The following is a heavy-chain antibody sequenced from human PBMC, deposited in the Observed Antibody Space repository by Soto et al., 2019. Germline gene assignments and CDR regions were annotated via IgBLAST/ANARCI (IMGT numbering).Heavy chain of an antibody. D-gene: IGHD5-12*01. V-gene: IGHV1-69*02. Sequence: SVKVSCKASGGTFSSYTISWVRQAPGQGLEWMGRIIPILGIANYAQKFQGRVTITADKSTSTAYMELSSLRSEDTAVYYCARGHSGYNDAFDIWGQGTMVTVSS. CDR2: IIPILGIA. CDR1: GGTFSSYT. J-gene: IGHJ3*02. CDR3: ARGHSGYNDAFDI.